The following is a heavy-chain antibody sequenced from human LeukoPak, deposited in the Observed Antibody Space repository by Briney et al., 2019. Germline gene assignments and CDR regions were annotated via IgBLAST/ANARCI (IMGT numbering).Heavy chain of an antibody. J-gene: IGHJ4*02. V-gene: IGHV1-2*02. CDR3: ARPYSGSYYEGFDY. CDR2: INPNSGGT. D-gene: IGHD1-26*01. Sequence: ASVKVSCKASGCTFTGYYMHWVRQAPGQGLEWMGWINPNSGGTNYAQKFQGRVTMTRDTSISTAYMELSRLRSDDTAVYYCARPYSGSYYEGFDYWGQGTLVTVSS. CDR1: GCTFTGYY.